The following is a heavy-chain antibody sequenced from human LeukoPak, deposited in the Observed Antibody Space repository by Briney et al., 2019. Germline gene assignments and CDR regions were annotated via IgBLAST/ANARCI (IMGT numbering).Heavy chain of an antibody. Sequence: GGPLRLSCAASGLTFSSYWMSWVRQAPGKGLEWVANIKQDGSEKYYVDSVKGRFTISRDNAKNSLYLQMNSLRAEDTAVYYCARDRSGDSSRGDAFDIWGQGTMVTVSS. V-gene: IGHV3-7*01. CDR1: GLTFSSYW. CDR3: ARDRSGDSSRGDAFDI. D-gene: IGHD3-16*01. J-gene: IGHJ3*02. CDR2: IKQDGSEK.